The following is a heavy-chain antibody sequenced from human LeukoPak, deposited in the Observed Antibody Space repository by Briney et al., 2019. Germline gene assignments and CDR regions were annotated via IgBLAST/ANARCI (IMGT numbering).Heavy chain of an antibody. Sequence: ASVTVSYKASGYTFTSYDINWVRQAPRQGLEWMGWINPNSGGTNYAQKFQGRVTMTRDTSISTAYMELSRLRSDDTAVYYCARDRFHCTNGVCSAPSDYWGQGTLVTVSS. J-gene: IGHJ4*02. V-gene: IGHV1-2*02. CDR2: INPNSGGT. CDR1: GYTFTSYD. CDR3: ARDRFHCTNGVCSAPSDY. D-gene: IGHD2-8*01.